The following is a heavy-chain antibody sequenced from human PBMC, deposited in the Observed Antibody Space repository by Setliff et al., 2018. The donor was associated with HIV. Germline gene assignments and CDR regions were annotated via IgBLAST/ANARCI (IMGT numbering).Heavy chain of an antibody. CDR3: ARPRPSSIAARGGFDAFDI. D-gene: IGHD6-6*01. J-gene: IGHJ3*02. CDR1: GGSISSSNW. CDR2: IYHSGST. V-gene: IGHV4-4*02. Sequence: PSETLSLTCAVSGGSISSSNWWSWVRQPPGKGLEWIGEIYHSGSTYYNPSLKSRVTISVDTSKNQFSLKLSSVTAADTAVYYCARPRPSSIAARGGFDAFDIWGQGTMVTVSS.